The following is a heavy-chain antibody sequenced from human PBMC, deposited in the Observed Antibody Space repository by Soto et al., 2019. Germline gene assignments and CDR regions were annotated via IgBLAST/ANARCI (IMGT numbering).Heavy chain of an antibody. Sequence: GESLKISCKGSGYSFTSYWIGWVRQMPGKGLEWMTIIHPADSETRYSPSFQGQVTISVDKSISTAYLQWSSLKASDTAMNYCARHDGGITGTRFQHWGQGTLVTVSS. V-gene: IGHV5-51*01. CDR3: ARHDGGITGTRFQH. CDR2: IHPADSET. CDR1: GYSFTSYW. D-gene: IGHD1-20*01. J-gene: IGHJ1*01.